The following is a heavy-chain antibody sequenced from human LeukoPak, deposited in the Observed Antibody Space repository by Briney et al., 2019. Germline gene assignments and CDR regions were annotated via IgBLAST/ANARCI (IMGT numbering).Heavy chain of an antibody. CDR3: ARLGGYSYDLDY. CDR2: IYNSGST. D-gene: IGHD5-18*01. J-gene: IGHJ4*02. V-gene: IGHV4-4*09. Sequence: PSETLSLTCTVSGGSISSYQWSWIRQPPGKGLEWIGYIYNSGSTNYNPSLKSGGTISVDTSKNHFFLQLIAVTAADTAVDYCARLGGYSYDLDYWGQGTLVTVSS. CDR1: GGSISSYQ.